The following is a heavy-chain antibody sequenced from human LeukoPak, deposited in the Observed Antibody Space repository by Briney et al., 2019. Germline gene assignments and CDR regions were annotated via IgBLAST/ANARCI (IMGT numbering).Heavy chain of an antibody. CDR1: GFSFSSYR. V-gene: IGHV3-21*04. CDR2: VSNSGDYI. CDR3: AKSRLVVTAFDY. D-gene: IGHD4-23*01. J-gene: IGHJ4*02. Sequence: GGSLRLSCAASGFSFSSYRMNWVRQGPGKGLEVGSSVSNSGDYIYYADSLKSRFTISREPSKNSLYLQMNSLRAEDTAVYYCAKSRLVVTAFDYWGQGTLVTVSS.